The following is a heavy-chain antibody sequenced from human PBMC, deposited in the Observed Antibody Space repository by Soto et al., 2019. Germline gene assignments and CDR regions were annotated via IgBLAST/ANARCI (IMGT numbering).Heavy chain of an antibody. Sequence: QVQLQESGPGLVNPSQTLSLTCTVSGGSISSGGSYWRWIRQHPGKGLVWLGYLYYSGSTYYNPYIKSRGIISEDTSKNQLSLKLSSGTAADTAGYYWAASGGGRGGLNYYGMDVWGQGTTVTVAS. J-gene: IGHJ6*02. CDR2: LYYSGST. D-gene: IGHD3-10*01. V-gene: IGHV4-31*03. CDR1: GGSISSGGSY. CDR3: AASGGGRGGLNYYGMDV.